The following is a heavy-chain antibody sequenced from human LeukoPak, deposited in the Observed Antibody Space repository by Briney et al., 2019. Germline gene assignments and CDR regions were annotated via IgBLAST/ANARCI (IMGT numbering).Heavy chain of an antibody. J-gene: IGHJ1*01. CDR3: AKDRYSSSWYLYFQH. D-gene: IGHD6-13*01. V-gene: IGHV3-23*01. CDR2: ISGSGGST. CDR1: GFTFSSYA. Sequence: GGSLRLSCAASGFTFSSYAMSWVRQAPGKGLEWVSAISGSGGSTYYADSVKGRFTISRDNSKNTLYLQMNSLRAEDTAVYYCAKDRYSSSWYLYFQHWGQGTLVTVSS.